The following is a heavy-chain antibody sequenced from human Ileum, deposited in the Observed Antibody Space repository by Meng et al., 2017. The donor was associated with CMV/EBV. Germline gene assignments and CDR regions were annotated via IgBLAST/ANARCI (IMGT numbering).Heavy chain of an antibody. CDR1: GDSSSSGNYY. Sequence: GLGPGGGASQEGVSLTFSVSGDSSSSGNYYWGWISQSPGKDLEWIGSIYDSGSTYDNPSLKSRVTMSVDPSKNQFSLRLSSVTAADTAIYYCVGDWGPYKSRGYFDPWGQGTLVTVSS. CDR3: VGDWGPYKSRGYFDP. V-gene: IGHV4-39*07. CDR2: IYDSGST. J-gene: IGHJ5*02. D-gene: IGHD5-12*01.